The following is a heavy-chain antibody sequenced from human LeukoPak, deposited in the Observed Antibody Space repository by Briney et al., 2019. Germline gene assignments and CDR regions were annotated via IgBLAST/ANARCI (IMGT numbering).Heavy chain of an antibody. CDR1: GFTFSSYA. D-gene: IGHD6-19*01. CDR2: ISYDGSNK. J-gene: IGHJ4*02. Sequence: GGSLRLSCAASGFTFSSYAMSWVRQAPGKGLEWVAVISYDGSNKYYADSVKGRFTISRDNSKNTLYLQMNSLRAEDTAVYYCARDRSSGWYYFDYWGQGTLVTVSS. V-gene: IGHV3-30-3*01. CDR3: ARDRSSGWYYFDY.